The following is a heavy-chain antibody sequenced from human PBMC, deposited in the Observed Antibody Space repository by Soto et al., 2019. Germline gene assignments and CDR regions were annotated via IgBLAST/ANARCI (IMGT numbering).Heavy chain of an antibody. J-gene: IGHJ4*02. Sequence: SLSLPFTVSGGSISSDCYYWSWIRQHPGKVLEWSGYIYYSGITYYNPSLKSRVTISVDTSKNQFSLKLRSVTAADTAVYYCARYFVAGSPITFDHWAQGTLVTVSS. D-gene: IGHD2-15*01. CDR2: IYYSGIT. CDR1: GGSISSDCYY. CDR3: ARYFVAGSPITFDH. V-gene: IGHV4-31*03.